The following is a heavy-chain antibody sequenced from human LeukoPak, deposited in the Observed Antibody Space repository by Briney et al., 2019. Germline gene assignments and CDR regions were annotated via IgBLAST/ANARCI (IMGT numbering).Heavy chain of an antibody. D-gene: IGHD2-21*01. J-gene: IGHJ4*02. CDR2: ISGSGGST. CDR1: GFTFSSYG. V-gene: IGHV3-23*01. CDR3: ARAPVTSCRGAYCYPFDY. Sequence: GGSLRLSCAASGFTFSSYGMSWVRQAPGKGLEWVSAISGSGGSTYYADSVKGRFTISRDNSKNTLYLQMNSLRVEDAAVYYCARAPVTSCRGAYCYPFDYWGQGTLVTVSS.